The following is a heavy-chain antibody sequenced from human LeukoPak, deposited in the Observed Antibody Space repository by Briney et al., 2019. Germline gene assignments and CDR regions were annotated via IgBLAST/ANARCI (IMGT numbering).Heavy chain of an antibody. D-gene: IGHD5-24*01. CDR2: ISSSSSYI. CDR3: ARDGEMATIGWFDP. Sequence: PGGSLRLSCAASGFTFSSYSVNWVRQAPGKGLEWVSSISSSSSYIYYADSVKGRFTISRDNAKNSLYLQMNSLRAEDTAVYYCARDGEMATIGWFDPWGQGTLVTVSS. J-gene: IGHJ5*02. V-gene: IGHV3-21*01. CDR1: GFTFSSYS.